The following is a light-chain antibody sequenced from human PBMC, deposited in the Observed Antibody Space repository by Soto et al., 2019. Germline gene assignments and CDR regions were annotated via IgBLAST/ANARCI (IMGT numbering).Light chain of an antibody. V-gene: IGLV1-51*01. J-gene: IGLJ2*01. CDR3: GTWDSSLSAWV. CDR2: DSD. CDR1: SSNIGNNY. Sequence: QSVLTQPPSVSAAPGQTVTISCSGSSSNIGNNYVSWYQHLPGTAPRYVIYDSDKRPSGIPDRFSASKSGTSATLGITGLQTGDEGDYYCGTWDSSLSAWVFGGGTKLTVL.